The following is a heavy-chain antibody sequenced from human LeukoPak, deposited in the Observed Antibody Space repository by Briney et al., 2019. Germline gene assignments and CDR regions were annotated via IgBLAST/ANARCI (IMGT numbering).Heavy chain of an antibody. V-gene: IGHV4-39*01. CDR3: ARHERPRGPHSRPYGGNSGTKQFDY. CDR1: GGSISSSSYY. J-gene: IGHJ4*02. D-gene: IGHD4-23*01. CDR2: IYYSGST. Sequence: SETLSLTCTVSGGSISSSSYYWGWIRQPPGKGLEWIGSIYYSGSTYYNPSLKSRVTISVDTSKNQFSLKLSSVTAADTAVYYCARHERPRGPHSRPYGGNSGTKQFDYWGQGTLVTVSS.